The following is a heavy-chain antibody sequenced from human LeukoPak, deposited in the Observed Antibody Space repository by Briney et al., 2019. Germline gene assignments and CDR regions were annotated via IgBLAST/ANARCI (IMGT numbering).Heavy chain of an antibody. V-gene: IGHV4-30-2*01. D-gene: IGHD6-6*01. J-gene: IGHJ5*02. CDR1: GSSISSGGYY. CDR2: IYHSGST. CDR3: ARDRNQQLVP. Sequence: SQTLSLTCTVSGSSISSGGYYWSWIRQPPGKGLEWIGYIYHSGSTYYNPSLKSRVTISVDRSKNQFSLKLSSVTAADTAVYYCARDRNQQLVPWGQGTLVTVSS.